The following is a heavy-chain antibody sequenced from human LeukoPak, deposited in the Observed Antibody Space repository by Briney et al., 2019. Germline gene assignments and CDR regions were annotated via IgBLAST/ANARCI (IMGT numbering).Heavy chain of an antibody. CDR1: GFTFSSYE. V-gene: IGHV3-48*03. J-gene: IGHJ4*02. CDR2: ISSSGSTI. D-gene: IGHD6-19*01. Sequence: PGGSLRLSCAASGFTFSSYEMNWVRQAPGKGLEWVSYISSSGSTIYYADSVKGRFTISRDNSKNTLYLQMNSLRAEDTAVYYCAKDGEIYSRGWSGYFDYWGQGTLVTVSS. CDR3: AKDGEIYSRGWSGYFDY.